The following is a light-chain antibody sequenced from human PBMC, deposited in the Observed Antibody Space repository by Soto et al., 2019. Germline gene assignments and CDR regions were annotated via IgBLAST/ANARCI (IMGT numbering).Light chain of an antibody. Sequence: QSVLTQPPSASGTPGQRVTISCSGSSSNIGSHTVNWYQQFPGTAPKLLIYSSNLRPSGVPDRFSGSISGTSASLAISGLQSEDEADYHCATWDDSLNGRVVFGGGTQLTVL. CDR3: ATWDDSLNGRVV. CDR2: SSN. CDR1: SSNIGSHT. V-gene: IGLV1-44*01. J-gene: IGLJ3*02.